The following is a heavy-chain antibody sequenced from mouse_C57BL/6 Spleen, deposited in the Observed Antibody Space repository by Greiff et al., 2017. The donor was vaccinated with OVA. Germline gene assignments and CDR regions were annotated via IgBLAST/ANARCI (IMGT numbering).Heavy chain of an antibody. J-gene: IGHJ3*01. Sequence: QVQLKQSGAELMKPGASVKLSCKATGYTFTGYWIEWVKQRPGHGLEWIGEILPGSGSTNYNEKFKGKATFTADTSSNTAYMQLSSLTTEDSAIYSWARKGVLGGGGFAYWGQGTLVTVSA. CDR3: ARKGVLGGGGFAY. D-gene: IGHD4-1*01. CDR2: ILPGSGST. V-gene: IGHV1-9*01. CDR1: GYTFTGYW.